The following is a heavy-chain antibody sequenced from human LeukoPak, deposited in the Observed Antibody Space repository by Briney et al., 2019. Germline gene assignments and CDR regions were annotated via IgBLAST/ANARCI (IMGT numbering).Heavy chain of an antibody. D-gene: IGHD3-22*01. V-gene: IGHV3-11*04. CDR1: GFTFSDYN. CDR3: AKDPTHYRVWDSYESIGLSY. J-gene: IGHJ4*02. Sequence: PGGSLRLSCAASGFTFSDYNMRWIRQAPGKGLEWVSSISRSGSTKYYADSVKGRFTISRDNSKSTLNLQMNSLRAEDTAVYYCAKDPTHYRVWDSYESIGLSYWGQGTLVTVSS. CDR2: ISRSGSTK.